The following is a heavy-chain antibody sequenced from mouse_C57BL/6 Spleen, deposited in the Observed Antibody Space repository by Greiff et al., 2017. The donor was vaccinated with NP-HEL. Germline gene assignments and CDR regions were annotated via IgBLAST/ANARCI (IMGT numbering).Heavy chain of an antibody. CDR2: INYDGSST. V-gene: IGHV5-16*01. D-gene: IGHD2-3*01. J-gene: IGHJ1*03. CDR3: ARVGYYENFDV. CDR1: GFTFSDYY. Sequence: EVKVVESEGGLVQPGSSMKLSCTASGFTFSDYYMAWVRQVPEKGLEWVANINYDGSSTYYLDSFKSRFIISRDNAKNTLYLQMSSLKSEDTATYYCARVGYYENFDVWGTGTTVTVSS.